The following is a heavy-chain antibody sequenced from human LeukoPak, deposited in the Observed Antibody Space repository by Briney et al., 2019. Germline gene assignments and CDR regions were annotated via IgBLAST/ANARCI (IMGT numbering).Heavy chain of an antibody. Sequence: NTSETLSLTCTVSGASISKYYWSWIRQPARKGLERIGRIYVRGTTDDNPTDYNPPLKSRVIMSVDTSKNQFSRNLSSVTAADTAVYYCARGYSYGKNWFDPWGQGTLVSVSS. CDR2: IYVRGTTDDNPT. CDR3: ARGYSYGKNWFDP. CDR1: GASISKYY. V-gene: IGHV4-4*07. D-gene: IGHD5-18*01. J-gene: IGHJ5*02.